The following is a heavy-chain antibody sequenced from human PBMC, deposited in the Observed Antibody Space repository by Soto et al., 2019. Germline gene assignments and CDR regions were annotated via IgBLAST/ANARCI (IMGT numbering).Heavy chain of an antibody. Sequence: PSETLSLTCTVSGGSISGGGYYWSWIRQHPGKGLEWIGYIYYSGSTYYNPSLKSRVTISVDTSKNQFSLKLSSVTAADTAVYYCAREYYDFWRDYSSTYYFDYWGQGTLVTVSS. D-gene: IGHD3-3*01. J-gene: IGHJ4*02. V-gene: IGHV4-31*03. CDR3: AREYYDFWRDYSSTYYFDY. CDR1: GGSISGGGYY. CDR2: IYYSGST.